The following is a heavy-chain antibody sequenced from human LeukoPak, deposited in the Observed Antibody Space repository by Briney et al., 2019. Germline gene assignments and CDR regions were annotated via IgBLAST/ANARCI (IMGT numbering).Heavy chain of an antibody. V-gene: IGHV3-21*01. CDR3: ARDRMVAGSFDS. J-gene: IGHJ4*02. CDR2: IISSSSYI. Sequence: GGSLRLSRAASAFTFSSYSMNCVRQAPGKGLEWVSSIISSSSYIYYADSVKGRFTISRGNAKNSLYLQMNSLRAEDTAVSYCARDRMVAGSFDSWGQGTLVTVSS. D-gene: IGHD6-19*01. CDR1: AFTFSSYS.